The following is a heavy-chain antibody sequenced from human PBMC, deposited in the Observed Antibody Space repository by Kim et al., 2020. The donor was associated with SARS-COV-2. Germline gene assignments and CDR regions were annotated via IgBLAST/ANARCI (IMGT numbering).Heavy chain of an antibody. V-gene: IGHV3-53*01. D-gene: IGHD3-16*01. J-gene: IGHJ5*02. Sequence: THDADSGKGRFTISRDNSKNTLYLQMNSLRAEDTAVYYCAREMRGNWFDPWGQGTLVTVSS. CDR3: AREMRGNWFDP. CDR2: T.